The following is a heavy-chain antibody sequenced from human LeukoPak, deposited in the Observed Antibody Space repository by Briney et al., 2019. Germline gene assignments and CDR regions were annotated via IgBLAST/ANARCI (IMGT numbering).Heavy chain of an antibody. V-gene: IGHV4-59*08. D-gene: IGHD3-22*01. Sequence: SETLSLTCTVSGGSLSSYYWSWIRQPPGKGLEWIGYIYYSGSTNYNPSLKSRVTISVDTSKNQFSLKLSSVTAADTAVYYCATYYDSSGYRYWGQGTLVTVSS. CDR3: ATYYDSSGYRY. CDR2: IYYSGST. J-gene: IGHJ4*02. CDR1: GGSLSSYY.